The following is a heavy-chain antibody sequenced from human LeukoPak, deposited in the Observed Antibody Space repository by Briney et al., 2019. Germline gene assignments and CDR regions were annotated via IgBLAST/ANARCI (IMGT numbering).Heavy chain of an antibody. V-gene: IGHV3-23*01. J-gene: IGHJ4*02. D-gene: IGHD3-16*01. CDR3: AKGYYDYVWGSYYFDY. Sequence: PGGSLRLXCAASGFTFSSYATSWVRQAPGKGLEWVSAISGSGGSTYYADSVKGRFTISRDNSRDTLYLQMNSLRAEDTAVYYCAKGYYDYVWGSYYFDYWGQGTLVTVSS. CDR1: GFTFSSYA. CDR2: ISGSGGST.